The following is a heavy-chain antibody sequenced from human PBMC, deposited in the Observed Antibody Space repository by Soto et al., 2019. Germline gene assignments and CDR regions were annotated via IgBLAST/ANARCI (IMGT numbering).Heavy chain of an antibody. V-gene: IGHV1-69*12. J-gene: IGHJ4*02. CDR1: GGTFSSYA. CDR2: IIPIFGTA. Sequence: QVQLVQSGAEVKKPGSSVKVSCKASGGTFSSYAISWVRQAPGQGLEWMGGIIPIFGTANYAQKFQGRVTITADESTSTAYRERSSLRSEDTAVYYCASALVPAADGELWYGEHFDYWGQGTLVTVSS. CDR3: ASALVPAADGELWYGEHFDY. D-gene: IGHD2-2*01.